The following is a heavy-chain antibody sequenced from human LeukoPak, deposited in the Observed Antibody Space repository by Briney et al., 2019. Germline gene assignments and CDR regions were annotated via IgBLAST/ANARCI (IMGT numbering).Heavy chain of an antibody. Sequence: PSETPSLTCAVYGGSFSGYYWSWIRQPPGKGLEWIGEINHSGSTNYNPSLKSRVTISVDTSKNQFSLKLSSVTAADTAVYYCARSSSGWYAWFDPWGQGTLVTVSS. CDR2: INHSGST. J-gene: IGHJ5*02. CDR1: GGSFSGYY. V-gene: IGHV4-34*01. D-gene: IGHD6-19*01. CDR3: ARSSSGWYAWFDP.